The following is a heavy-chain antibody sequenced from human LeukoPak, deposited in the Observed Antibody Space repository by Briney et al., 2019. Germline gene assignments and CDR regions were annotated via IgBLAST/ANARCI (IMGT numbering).Heavy chain of an antibody. D-gene: IGHD6-13*01. V-gene: IGHV3-13*01. CDR2: IGTAGDT. Sequence: GGSLRLSCAASGFTFSSYDMHWVRQATGKGLEWVSAIGTAGDTYYPGSVKGRFTISRENAKNSLYLQMNSLRAEDTAVYYCARGGPAAGRFDYWGQGTLVTVSS. CDR1: GFTFSSYD. J-gene: IGHJ4*02. CDR3: ARGGPAAGRFDY.